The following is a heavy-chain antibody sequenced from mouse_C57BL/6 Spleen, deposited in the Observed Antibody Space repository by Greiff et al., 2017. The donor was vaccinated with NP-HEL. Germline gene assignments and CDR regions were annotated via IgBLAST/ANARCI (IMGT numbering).Heavy chain of an antibody. CDR3: ASEEAAQVYFDY. J-gene: IGHJ2*01. Sequence: VQLQQSGAELVKPGASVKISCKASGYAFSSYWMNWVKQRPGKGLEWIGQIYPGDGDTNYNGKFKGKATLTADKSSSTAYMQLSSLTSEDSAVYFCASEEAAQVYFDYWGQGTTLTVSS. D-gene: IGHD3-2*02. CDR2: IYPGDGDT. CDR1: GYAFSSYW. V-gene: IGHV1-80*01.